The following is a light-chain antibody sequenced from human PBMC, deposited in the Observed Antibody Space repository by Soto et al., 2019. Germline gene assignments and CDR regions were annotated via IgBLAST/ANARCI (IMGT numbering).Light chain of an antibody. J-gene: IGLJ3*02. CDR2: DVT. CDR3: SSYTSSSNPLV. Sequence: QSVLTQPASVSGSPGQSITISCTGTSSDVGGYNYVSWYQQHPGKAPKLMIYDVTNRPSGVSNRFSGSKSGNTASLTISGLQAEDEADYYCSSYTSSSNPLVFGGGTKVTVL. V-gene: IGLV2-14*01. CDR1: SSDVGGYNY.